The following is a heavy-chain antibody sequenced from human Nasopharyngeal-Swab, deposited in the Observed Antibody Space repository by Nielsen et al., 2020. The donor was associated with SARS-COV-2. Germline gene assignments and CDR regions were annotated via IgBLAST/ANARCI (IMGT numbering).Heavy chain of an antibody. D-gene: IGHD1-26*01. J-gene: IGHJ4*02. Sequence: RQAPGKGLEWVSYISSSGSTIYYADSVKGRFTISKDNAKNSLYLQMNSLRAEDTAVYYCARDAVGARGYWGQGTLVTVSS. V-gene: IGHV3-11*01. CDR3: ARDAVGARGY. CDR2: ISSSGSTI.